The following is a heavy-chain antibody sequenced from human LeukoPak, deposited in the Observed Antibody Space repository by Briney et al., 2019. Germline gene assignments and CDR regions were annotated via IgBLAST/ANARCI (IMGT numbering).Heavy chain of an antibody. CDR2: INQDGSEK. CDR3: ARDGTAPGVYFDY. Sequence: PGRSLRLSCAASGFTFSSHWMSWVRQAPGKGLEWVADINQDGSEKYYVDSVKGRFTISRDNAKNSLYLQMNSLRAEDTAVYYCARDGTAPGVYFDYWGQGTLVTVSS. CDR1: GFTFSSHW. J-gene: IGHJ4*02. V-gene: IGHV3-7*03. D-gene: IGHD6-13*01.